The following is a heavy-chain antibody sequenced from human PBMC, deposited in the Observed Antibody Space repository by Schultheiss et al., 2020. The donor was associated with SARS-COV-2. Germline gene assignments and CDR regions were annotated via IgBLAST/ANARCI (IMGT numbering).Heavy chain of an antibody. D-gene: IGHD3-22*01. CDR1: GYTFTGYY. CDR3: ARGGMSSVYGLDS. Sequence: ASVKVSCKASGYTFTGYYMHWVRQAPGQGLEWMGWINPNSGGTNYAQKFQGWVTMTRDTSISTAYMDLTSLRSEDTAVYFCARGGMSSVYGLDSWGQGTLVTVSS. V-gene: IGHV1-2*04. J-gene: IGHJ4*02. CDR2: INPNSGGT.